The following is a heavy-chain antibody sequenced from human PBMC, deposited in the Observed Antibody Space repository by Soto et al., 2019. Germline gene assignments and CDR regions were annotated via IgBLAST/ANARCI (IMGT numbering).Heavy chain of an antibody. V-gene: IGHV3-23*01. J-gene: IGHJ4*02. CDR2: VSDTGGDT. Sequence: EEQLLESGGGLVQPGGSLRLACAASGFTFSRFGMSWVRQAPGKGLEWVSSVSDTGGDTYYAASVNGRFTISRDNSKNTLYLQVNSLRAEDTAVYYCAKRVEYSSSTHYFDSWGQGTLVIVSS. D-gene: IGHD6-6*01. CDR1: GFTFSRFG. CDR3: AKRVEYSSSTHYFDS.